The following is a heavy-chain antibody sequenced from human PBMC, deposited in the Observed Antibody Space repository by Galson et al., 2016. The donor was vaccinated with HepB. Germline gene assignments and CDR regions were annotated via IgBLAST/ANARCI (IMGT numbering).Heavy chain of an antibody. J-gene: IGHJ3*02. V-gene: IGHV3-33*01. CDR1: GFAFSNYV. CDR2: IWYDGSNK. CDR3: ARDQGDDAFDI. D-gene: IGHD1-26*01. Sequence: SLRLSCAASGFAFSNYVIHWVRQAPGKGLEWVALIWYDGSNKYYADSVQGRFTISRDNSKNTVYLQMNSLRAEDTAVYYCARDQGDDAFDIWGQGTMVTVSS.